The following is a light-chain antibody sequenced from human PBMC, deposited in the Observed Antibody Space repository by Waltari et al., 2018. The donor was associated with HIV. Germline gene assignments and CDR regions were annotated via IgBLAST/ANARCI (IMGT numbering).Light chain of an antibody. CDR2: EVG. V-gene: IGLV2-14*02. CDR1: STDVGGFNL. CDR3: NSRDSSGHWF. Sequence: QSALTQPASVSGFPGQSITISCTGTSTDVGGFNLLDGYQQHPGEAPKLMIYEVGKRPSGVSNRFSGSKSGNTASLTISGLQAEDEADYYCNSRDSSGHWFFGGGTKVTVL. J-gene: IGLJ3*02.